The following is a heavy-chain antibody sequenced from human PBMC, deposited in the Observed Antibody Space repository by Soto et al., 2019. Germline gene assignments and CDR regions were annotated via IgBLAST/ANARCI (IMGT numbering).Heavy chain of an antibody. J-gene: IGHJ3*02. CDR3: AKDLVVAASFDI. Sequence: GSLRLSCAASGFTFSSYAMSWVRQAPGKGLELVSAISGSGGSTYYADSVKGRFTISRDNSKNTLYLQMNSLRAEDTAVYYCAKDLVVAASFDIWGQGTMVTVSS. CDR1: GFTFSSYA. CDR2: ISGSGGST. V-gene: IGHV3-23*01. D-gene: IGHD2-15*01.